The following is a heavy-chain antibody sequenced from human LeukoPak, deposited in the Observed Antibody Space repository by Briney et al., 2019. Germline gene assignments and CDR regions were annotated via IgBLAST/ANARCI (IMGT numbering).Heavy chain of an antibody. V-gene: IGHV3-30-3*01. Sequence: GRSLRLSCAASGFTFSSYAMHWVRQAPGKGLEWVAVISYDGSNKYYADSVKGRFTISRDNSKNTLYLQMNSLRAEDTAVYYCARDHGTAMVVYYFDYWGQGTLVTVSS. CDR1: GFTFSSYA. CDR3: ARDHGTAMVVYYFDY. D-gene: IGHD5-18*01. CDR2: ISYDGSNK. J-gene: IGHJ4*02.